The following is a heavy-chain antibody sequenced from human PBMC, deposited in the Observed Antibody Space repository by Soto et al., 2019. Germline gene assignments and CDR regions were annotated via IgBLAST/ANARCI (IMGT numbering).Heavy chain of an antibody. Sequence: QVQLVQSGAEVKKPGASVKVSCKASGYTFTSYGISWVRQAPGQGLEWMGWISAYNGNTNYAQKIQGRVTITTDPSTSTAYMELRSLRSDDPAVYYCARDKWRYCGGGSCSPRLWFDPWGQGTLVTVSS. CDR2: ISAYNGNT. D-gene: IGHD2-15*01. CDR1: GYTFTSYG. CDR3: ARDKWRYCGGGSCSPRLWFDP. V-gene: IGHV1-18*01. J-gene: IGHJ5*02.